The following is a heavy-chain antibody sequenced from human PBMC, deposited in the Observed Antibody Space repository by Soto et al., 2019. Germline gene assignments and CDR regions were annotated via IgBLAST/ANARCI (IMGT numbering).Heavy chain of an antibody. CDR3: ASLTGPVAY. V-gene: IGHV4-59*01. Sequence: QVQLQESGPGLVKPSETLSLTCTVSGGSISSYYWSWIRQPPGKGLEWIGYIYYSGSTNYNPSLKSRVTISVDTSKNQFSLKLSSVTAADTAVYYCASLTGPVAYWGQGTLVTVSS. CDR1: GGSISSYY. CDR2: IYYSGST. J-gene: IGHJ4*02. D-gene: IGHD7-27*01.